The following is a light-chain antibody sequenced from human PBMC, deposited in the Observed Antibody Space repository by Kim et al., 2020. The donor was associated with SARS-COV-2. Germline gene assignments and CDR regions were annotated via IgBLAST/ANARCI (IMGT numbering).Light chain of an antibody. V-gene: IGLV2-14*03. Sequence: QSALTQPASVSGSPGQSITISCTGTSSDVGAYNYVSWYLQHPGKAPKIMIYDVTKRPSGVSNRFSGSKSGNTASLTISGLQAEDEADYYCSSHTSSRTFVFGSWTKVTVL. CDR2: DVT. CDR1: SSDVGAYNY. CDR3: SSHTSSRTFV. J-gene: IGLJ1*01.